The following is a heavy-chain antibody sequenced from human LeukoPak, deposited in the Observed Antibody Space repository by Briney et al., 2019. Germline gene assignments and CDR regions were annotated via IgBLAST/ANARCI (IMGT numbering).Heavy chain of an antibody. CDR1: GFTFSSYA. Sequence: GGSLRLSCAASGFTFSSYAMHWVRQAPGKGLEWVAVISYDGSNKYYADSVKGRFTISRDNSKNTLYLQMNSLRAEDTAVYYCARESGSNWNDGYFDYWGQGTLVTVSS. CDR3: ARESGSNWNDGYFDY. J-gene: IGHJ4*02. D-gene: IGHD1-20*01. CDR2: ISYDGSNK. V-gene: IGHV3-30-3*01.